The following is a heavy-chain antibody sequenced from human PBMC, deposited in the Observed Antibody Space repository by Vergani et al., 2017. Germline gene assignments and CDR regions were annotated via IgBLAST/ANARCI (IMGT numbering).Heavy chain of an antibody. V-gene: IGHV3-9*01. J-gene: IGHJ6*02. D-gene: IGHD3-10*01. CDR2: ISWNSGTI. CDR3: AGLLLWFGESPFDGMDV. CDR1: GFTFDDYD. Sequence: EVQLVESGGGLVKPGRSLRLSCAASGFTFDDYDMHWVRQAPGKGLEWVSGISWNSGTIGYADSVKGRFTISRDNAKNSLYLQMNSLRAEDTAVYYCAGLLLWFGESPFDGMDVWGQGTTVTVSS.